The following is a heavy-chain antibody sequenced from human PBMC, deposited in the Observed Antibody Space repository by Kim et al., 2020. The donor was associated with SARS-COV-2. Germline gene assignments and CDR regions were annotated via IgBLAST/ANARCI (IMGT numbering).Heavy chain of an antibody. J-gene: IGHJ4*02. CDR2: IRSKAYGGTT. Sequence: GGSLRLSCTASGFTFGDYAMSWVRQAPGKGLEWVGFIRSKAYGGTTEYAASVKGRFTISRDDSKSIAYLQMNSLKTEDTAVYYCTRNRVTSDYYFDYWGQGTLVTVSS. CDR1: GFTFGDYA. CDR3: TRNRVTSDYYFDY. V-gene: IGHV3-49*04.